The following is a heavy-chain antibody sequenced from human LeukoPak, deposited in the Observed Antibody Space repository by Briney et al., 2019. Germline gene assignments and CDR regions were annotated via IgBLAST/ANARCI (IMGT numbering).Heavy chain of an antibody. V-gene: IGHV4-4*07. CDR2: IYTSGST. D-gene: IGHD2-2*01. CDR1: GGSISSYY. CDR3: ASFRRYCSSTSCYPLYDAFDI. Sequence: SETLSLTCTVSGGSISSYYWSWIRQPAGKGLEWIGRIYTSGSTNYNPSLKSRVTMSVDTSKNQFSLKLSSVTAADTAVYYCASFRRYCSSTSCYPLYDAFDIWGQGTMVTVSS. J-gene: IGHJ3*02.